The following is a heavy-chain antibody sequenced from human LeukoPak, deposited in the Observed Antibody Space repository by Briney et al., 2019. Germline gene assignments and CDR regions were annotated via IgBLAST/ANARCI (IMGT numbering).Heavy chain of an antibody. CDR1: GGSISSYY. J-gene: IGHJ3*02. V-gene: IGHV4-59*01. Sequence: SETLSLTCTVSGGSISSYYWSWIRQPPGKGLEWIGYIYYSGSTNYNPSLKSRVTISVDTSKNQFSLKLSSVTAADTAVYYCARVLGYYDSSGYFSYDAFDIWGQGTMDTVSS. D-gene: IGHD3-22*01. CDR2: IYYSGST. CDR3: ARVLGYYDSSGYFSYDAFDI.